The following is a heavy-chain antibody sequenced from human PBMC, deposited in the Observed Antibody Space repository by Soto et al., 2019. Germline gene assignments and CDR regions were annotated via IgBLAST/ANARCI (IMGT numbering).Heavy chain of an antibody. Sequence: EVQLAESGGGMVQPGGSLRLSCVASGFTFSSYDMHWVRQAPGKGLEYVSSISSNGGTTYYGNSVKGRFTISRDNSKNKLYPQMGSLRAEDMAVYYCVRRVSGNYDYWGQVTLGTISS. J-gene: IGHJ4*02. D-gene: IGHD1-7*01. V-gene: IGHV3-64*01. CDR3: VRRVSGNYDY. CDR1: GFTFSSYD. CDR2: ISSNGGTT.